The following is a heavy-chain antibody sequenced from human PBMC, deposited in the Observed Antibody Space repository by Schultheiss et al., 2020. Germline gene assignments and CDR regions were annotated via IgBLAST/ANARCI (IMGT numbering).Heavy chain of an antibody. CDR2: IYTSGST. J-gene: IGHJ6*02. CDR3: ARVPATGYAFWSGYLRGMDV. CDR1: GGSISSGSYY. Sequence: SETLSLTCTVSGGSISSGSYYWSWIRQPAGKGPEWIGRIYTSGSTNYNPSLKSRVTISVDTSKNQFSLKLSSVTAADTAVYYCARVPATGYAFWSGYLRGMDVWGQGTTVTVSS. D-gene: IGHD3-3*01. V-gene: IGHV4-61*02.